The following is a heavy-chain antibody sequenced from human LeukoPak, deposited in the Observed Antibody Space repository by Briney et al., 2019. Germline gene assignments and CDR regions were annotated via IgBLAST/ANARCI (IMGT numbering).Heavy chain of an antibody. CDR2: IYYSGST. CDR3: ARVPSTIFGVGRNWFDP. D-gene: IGHD3-3*01. Sequence: SETLSLTCAVYGGSFSGYYWSWIRQPPGKGLEWIGYIYYSGSTNYNPSLKSRVTISVDTSKNQFSLKLSSVTAADTAVYYCARVPSTIFGVGRNWFDPWGQGTLVTVSS. J-gene: IGHJ5*02. V-gene: IGHV4-59*01. CDR1: GGSFSGYY.